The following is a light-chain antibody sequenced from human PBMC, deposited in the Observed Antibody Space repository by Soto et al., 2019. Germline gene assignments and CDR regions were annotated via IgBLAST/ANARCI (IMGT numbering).Light chain of an antibody. CDR2: GAS. Sequence: EIVMTQSPATLSVSPGERATLSCRASQSISTNLAWYQQKPGQPPRLLIYGASTRATGIPASFSGSVSGSAFTLTLSSLQYEDFAVYYSQQYNNWPPLTFGGGTKVELK. V-gene: IGKV3-15*01. CDR3: QQYNNWPPLT. CDR1: QSISTN. J-gene: IGKJ4*01.